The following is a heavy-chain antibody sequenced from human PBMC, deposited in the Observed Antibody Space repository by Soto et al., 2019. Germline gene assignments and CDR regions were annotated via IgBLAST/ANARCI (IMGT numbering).Heavy chain of an antibody. Sequence: GGSLRLSCAASGFTFSSYGMHWVRQAPGKGLEWVAVIWYDGSNKYYADSVKGRFTISRDNSKNTLYLQMNSLRAEDTAVYYCARGRELRRQNWFDPWGQGTLVTVSS. CDR1: GFTFSSYG. CDR3: ARGRELRRQNWFDP. J-gene: IGHJ5*02. CDR2: IWYDGSNK. D-gene: IGHD1-26*01. V-gene: IGHV3-33*01.